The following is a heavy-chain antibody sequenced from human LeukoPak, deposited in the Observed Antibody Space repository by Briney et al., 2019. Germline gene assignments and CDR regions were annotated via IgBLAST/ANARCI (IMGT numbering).Heavy chain of an antibody. CDR1: GFTFGSYW. D-gene: IGHD5-18*01. V-gene: IGHV3-74*01. Sequence: GGSLRLSCAASGFTFGSYWMHWVRQAPGKGLVWVSRINSDGSSTSYADSVKGRFTISRDNAKNTLYLQMNSLRAEDTAAYYCAREVDTAMGIDAFDIWGQGTMVTVSS. J-gene: IGHJ3*02. CDR3: AREVDTAMGIDAFDI. CDR2: INSDGSST.